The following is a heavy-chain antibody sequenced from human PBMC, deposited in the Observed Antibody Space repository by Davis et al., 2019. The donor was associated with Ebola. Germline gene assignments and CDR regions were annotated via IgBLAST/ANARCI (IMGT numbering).Heavy chain of an antibody. CDR2: INHSGST. V-gene: IGHV4-34*01. J-gene: IGHJ6*02. Sequence: SETLSLTCTVSGGSVSNYYWSWIRQPPGKGLEWIGEINHSGSTNYNPSLKSRVTISVDTSKNQFSLKLSSVTAADTAVYYCARGDSSSSYGNYYYYGMDVWGQGTTVTVSS. CDR1: GGSVSNYY. D-gene: IGHD6-6*01. CDR3: ARGDSSSSYGNYYYYGMDV.